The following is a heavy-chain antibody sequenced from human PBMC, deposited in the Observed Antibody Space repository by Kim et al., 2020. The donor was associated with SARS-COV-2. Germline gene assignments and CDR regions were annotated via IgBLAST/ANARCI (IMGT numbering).Heavy chain of an antibody. V-gene: IGHV4-30-4*01. D-gene: IGHD3-22*01. CDR3: ARARITMIVVVTHFDY. Sequence: SETLSLTCTVSGGSISSGDYYWSWIRQPPGKGLEWIGYIYYSGSTYYNPSLKSRVTISVDTSKNQFSLKLSSVTAADTAVYYCARARITMIVVVTHFDYRGQGTLVTVSS. CDR1: GGSISSGDYY. J-gene: IGHJ4*02. CDR2: IYYSGST.